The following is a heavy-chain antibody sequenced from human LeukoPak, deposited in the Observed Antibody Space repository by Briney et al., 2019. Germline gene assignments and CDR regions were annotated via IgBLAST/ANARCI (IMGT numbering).Heavy chain of an antibody. J-gene: IGHJ6*03. V-gene: IGHV3-74*01. CDR3: AKKSIAAIYYYMDV. D-gene: IGHD6-6*01. Sequence: GGSLRLSCAASGFTFRKYWLHWVRHAPGKGLVWVSRINPDDESTSYADSVKGRFTISRDNAKSTLYLQMNSLRAEDTAVYYCAKKSIAAIYYYMDVWGKGTTVTVSS. CDR1: GFTFRKYW. CDR2: INPDDEST.